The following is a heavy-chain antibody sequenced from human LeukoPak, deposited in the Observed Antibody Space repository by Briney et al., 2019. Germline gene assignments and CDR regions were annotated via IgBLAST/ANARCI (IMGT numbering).Heavy chain of an antibody. CDR2: INHSGST. Sequence: PSETLSLTCAVYGGSFSGYYWSWIRQPPGKGLEWIGEINHSGSTNYNLSLKSRVTISVDTSKNQFSLKLSSVTAADTAVYYCARQITIDFWSGYYSGWFDPWGQGTLVTVSS. D-gene: IGHD3-3*01. J-gene: IGHJ5*02. CDR3: ARQITIDFWSGYYSGWFDP. V-gene: IGHV4-34*01. CDR1: GGSFSGYY.